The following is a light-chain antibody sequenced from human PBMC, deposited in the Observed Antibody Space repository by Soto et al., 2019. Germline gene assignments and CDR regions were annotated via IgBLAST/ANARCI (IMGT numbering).Light chain of an antibody. Sequence: EIVFTQSPSTLSASPRERTTLSCRASQTVSSKLAWYQHKPGQAPRLLIYDTSNRATGIPARFSGSGSGTDFTLTISSLEPEDFAVYYCHQRKSWPRTFGQGTKVDI. J-gene: IGKJ1*01. CDR3: HQRKSWPRT. CDR2: DTS. CDR1: QTVSSK. V-gene: IGKV3-11*01.